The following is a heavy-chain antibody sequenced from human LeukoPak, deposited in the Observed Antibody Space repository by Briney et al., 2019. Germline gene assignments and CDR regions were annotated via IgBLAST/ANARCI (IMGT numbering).Heavy chain of an antibody. Sequence: PSETLSLTCAVSGGSISSSNWWSWVRQPPGKGLEWIGEIYHSGSTNYNPSLKSRVTISVDKSKNQFSLKLSSVTAADTAVYYCARDKGFGESGFDYWGQGTLVTVSS. V-gene: IGHV4-4*02. CDR3: ARDKGFGESGFDY. D-gene: IGHD3-10*01. J-gene: IGHJ4*02. CDR1: GGSISSSNW. CDR2: IYHSGST.